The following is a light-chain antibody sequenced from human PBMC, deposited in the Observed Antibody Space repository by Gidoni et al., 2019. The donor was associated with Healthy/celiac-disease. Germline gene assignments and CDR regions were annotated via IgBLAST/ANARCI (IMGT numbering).Light chain of an antibody. J-gene: IGKJ1*01. V-gene: IGKV1-5*03. CDR1: QSISSW. CDR2: KAS. CDR3: QQYNSYLWT. Sequence: DIQMTQSPSTLSASVGDRVTITCRASQSISSWLAWYQQKPGKAPKRLIYKASSLESGVPSRFSGSGSGTEFTLTISSLQPDDLETYYCQQYNSYLWTFGQGTKVEIK.